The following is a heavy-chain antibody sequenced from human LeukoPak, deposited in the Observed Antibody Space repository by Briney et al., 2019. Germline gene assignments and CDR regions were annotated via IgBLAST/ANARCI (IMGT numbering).Heavy chain of an antibody. CDR1: GYTFTSYG. Sequence: ASVKVSCKASGYTFTSYGISWVRQAPGQGLEWMGWISAYNGNTNYAQKLQGRVTMTTDTSTSTAYMELGSLRSDDTAVYYCARDCSGGSCYSYYYYGMDVWGKGTTVTVSS. V-gene: IGHV1-18*04. J-gene: IGHJ6*04. CDR2: ISAYNGNT. CDR3: ARDCSGGSCYSYYYYGMDV. D-gene: IGHD2-15*01.